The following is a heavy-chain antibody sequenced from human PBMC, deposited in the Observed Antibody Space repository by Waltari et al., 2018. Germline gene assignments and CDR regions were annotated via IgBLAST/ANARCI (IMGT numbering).Heavy chain of an antibody. J-gene: IGHJ4*02. V-gene: IGHV1-18*01. CDR2: FSVYNGNT. CDR1: GYTFTNYG. Sequence: QVQLVQSGAEVKKPGASVKVSCKASGYTFTNYGISWVRQAPGQGREWMGWFSVYNGNTNYAQKLQGRVTITTDTSTSTAYMELRSLRSDDTAVYYCARGVPGSWPDYYFDHWGQGTLVTVSS. CDR3: ARGVPGSWPDYYFDH. D-gene: IGHD3-10*01.